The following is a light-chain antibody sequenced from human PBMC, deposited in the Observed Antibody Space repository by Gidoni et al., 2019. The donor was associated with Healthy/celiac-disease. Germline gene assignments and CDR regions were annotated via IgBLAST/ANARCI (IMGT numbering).Light chain of an antibody. V-gene: IGKV1-5*03. J-gene: IGKJ2*01. CDR1: QSISSW. CDR2: KAS. Sequence: DIQLTQSPSTLSASVGDRVTITCRARQSISSWLAWYQQKPGKAPKLLIYKASSLESGVQSRFSGSGSGTEFTLTISSLQHDDFATYYCQQYNSSYTFGQGTKLEIK. CDR3: QQYNSSYT.